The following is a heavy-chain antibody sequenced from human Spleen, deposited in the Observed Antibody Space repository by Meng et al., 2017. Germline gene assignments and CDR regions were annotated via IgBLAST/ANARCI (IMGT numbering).Heavy chain of an antibody. CDR2: INHSGST. Sequence: QVQRQQWGAGLLKPSETLSLTCAVYGASFSGYYWTWIRQPPGKGLEWIGEINHSGSTRYNPSLKSRVTISVDTSKNQFSLNLTSMTAADTAVNYCAGGGGNYYLDYWGQGTLVTVSS. V-gene: IGHV4-34*01. CDR1: GASFSGYY. CDR3: AGGGGNYYLDY. D-gene: IGHD1-1*01. J-gene: IGHJ4*02.